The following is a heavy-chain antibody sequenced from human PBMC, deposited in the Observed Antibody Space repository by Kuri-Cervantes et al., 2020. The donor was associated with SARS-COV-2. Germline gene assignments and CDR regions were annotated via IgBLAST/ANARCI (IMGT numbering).Heavy chain of an antibody. CDR3: ARGGAEVGGVTEPDFDY. V-gene: IGHV1-2*04. CDR2: INPNSGGT. D-gene: IGHD1-14*01. J-gene: IGHJ4*02. Sequence: ASVKVSCKASGYTFTGYYMHWVRQAPGQGLEWMGWINPNSGGTNYAQKFQGWVTMTGDTSISTAHMELSRLRSDDTAVYYCARGGAEVGGVTEPDFDYWGQGTLVTVSS. CDR1: GYTFTGYY.